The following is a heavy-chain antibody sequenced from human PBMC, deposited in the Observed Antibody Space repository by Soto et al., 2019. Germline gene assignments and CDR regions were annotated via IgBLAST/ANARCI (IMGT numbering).Heavy chain of an antibody. CDR3: AVAMYYYYYMDV. J-gene: IGHJ6*03. CDR2: ISAYNGNT. CDR1: GYTFTTYG. D-gene: IGHD2-8*01. Sequence: QVPLVQSGAEVKKPGASVKVSCKTSGYTFTTYGFTWVRQAPGQGLEWMGWISAYNGNTNYAQKFQGRLTMSTDTATSTAYMELRSLRSDDTAVYYCAVAMYYYYYMDVWGKGTTVTVSS. V-gene: IGHV1-18*01.